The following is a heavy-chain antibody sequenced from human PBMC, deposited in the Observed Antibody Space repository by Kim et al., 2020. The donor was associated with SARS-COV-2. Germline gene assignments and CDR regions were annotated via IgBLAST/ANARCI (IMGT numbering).Heavy chain of an antibody. J-gene: IGHJ6*02. CDR1: GGSFSGYY. V-gene: IGHV4-34*01. CDR2: INHSGST. D-gene: IGHD1-20*01. CDR3: ARLDNWNLGYRPHQLYGMDV. Sequence: SETLSLTCAVYGGSFSGYYWNWIRQPPGKGLEWIGEINHSGSTNYNPSLKSRVTISVDTSKNQISLKLSSVTAAATAVYHCARLDNWNLGYRPHQLYGMDVWGQGTTVTVSS.